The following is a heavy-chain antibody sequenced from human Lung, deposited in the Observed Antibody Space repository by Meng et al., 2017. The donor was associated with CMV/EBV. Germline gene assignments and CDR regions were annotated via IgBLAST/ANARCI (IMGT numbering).Heavy chain of an antibody. V-gene: IGHV3-30*19. CDR2: ISYDGSNK. Sequence: GESLKISCAASGFTFSNYGMHWVRQAPGKGLEWVAFISYDGSNKYYADSVKGRFTISRDNSKNTLYLQMNSLRAEDTAVYYCARDADSSSFSPESARGYYYFGMDVWXQGTXVTVSS. J-gene: IGHJ6*02. CDR3: ARDADSSSFSPESARGYYYFGMDV. CDR1: GFTFSNYG. D-gene: IGHD6-13*01.